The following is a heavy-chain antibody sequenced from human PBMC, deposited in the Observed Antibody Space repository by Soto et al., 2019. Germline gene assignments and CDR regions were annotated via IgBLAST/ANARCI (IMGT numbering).Heavy chain of an antibody. J-gene: IGHJ4*02. CDR3: ARDDGYPANAFDY. V-gene: IGHV3-33*01. D-gene: IGHD5-12*01. Sequence: QVQLAESGGGVVQPGRSLRLSCAATGFTFSNYGMHWVRQAPGKGLEWVAVILKDGSDQKYADSMKGRFTISRDNSENTLYLHMNSLRAEATAVYYCARDDGYPANAFDYWGQGTLVTVSS. CDR2: ILKDGSDQ. CDR1: GFTFSNYG.